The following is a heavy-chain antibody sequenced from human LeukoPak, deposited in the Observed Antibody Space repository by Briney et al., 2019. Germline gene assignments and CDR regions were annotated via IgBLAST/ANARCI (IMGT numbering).Heavy chain of an antibody. Sequence: GRSLRLSCAASGFTFSSYGMHWVRQAPGKGLEWVTVIWYDGSNKYYADSVKGRFTISRDNSKNTLYLQMNSLRAEDTAVYYCARDMTRGGQLVSYWGQGTLATVSS. CDR1: GFTFSSYG. CDR2: IWYDGSNK. D-gene: IGHD6-13*01. J-gene: IGHJ4*02. CDR3: ARDMTRGGQLVSY. V-gene: IGHV3-33*01.